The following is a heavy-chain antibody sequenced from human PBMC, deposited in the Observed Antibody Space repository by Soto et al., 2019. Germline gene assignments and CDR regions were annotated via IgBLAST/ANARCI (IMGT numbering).Heavy chain of an antibody. CDR1: GGSLSHYG. CDR2: IIPVFGTP. CDR3: ARGDATKIVVTTYYAMDV. V-gene: IGHV1-69*12. J-gene: IGHJ6*02. D-gene: IGHD3-22*01. Sequence: QVQLVRSGAEVKKPGSSVKVSCKASGGSLSHYGISWVRQAPGQGLEWMGAIIPVFGTPNYAQKFQDRVTITADESTTTVYMEARSLTSEATAVYYCARGDATKIVVTTYYAMDVWGQGTTVTVSS.